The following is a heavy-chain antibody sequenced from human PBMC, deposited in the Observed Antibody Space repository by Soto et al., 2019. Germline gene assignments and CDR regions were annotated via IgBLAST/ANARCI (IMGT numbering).Heavy chain of an antibody. CDR2: ISTYTGNT. CDR1: GYTFTNYD. Sequence: QVHLVQSGAEVKKPGASVKVSCKASGYTFTNYDINWVRQAPGQGLEWMGWISTYTGNTNYARKLQGRVNITIATSTSTAYMELRGLRAVDTAVYYCARGYYSGSGRPTPGGMDVWGQGTTVTVSS. V-gene: IGHV1-18*01. CDR3: ARGYYSGSGRPTPGGMDV. D-gene: IGHD3-10*01. J-gene: IGHJ6*02.